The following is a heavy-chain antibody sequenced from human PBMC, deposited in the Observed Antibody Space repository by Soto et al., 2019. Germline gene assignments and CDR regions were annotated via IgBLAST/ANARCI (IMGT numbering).Heavy chain of an antibody. CDR3: AREYIVVVPAATIRYYGMDF. J-gene: IGHJ6*02. CDR2: IKQDGSEK. Sequence: KGLEWVANIKQDGSEKYYVDSVKGRFTISRDNAKNSLYLQMNSLRAEDTAVYYCAREYIVVVPAATIRYYGMDFRGQRSTVT. D-gene: IGHD2-2*01. V-gene: IGHV3-7*05.